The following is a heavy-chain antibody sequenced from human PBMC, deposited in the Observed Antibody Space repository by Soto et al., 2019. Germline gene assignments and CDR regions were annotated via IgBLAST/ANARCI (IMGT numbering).Heavy chain of an antibody. D-gene: IGHD1-1*01. Sequence: SRVTISVDTSKNQFSLKLSSVTAADTAMYYCARARNIHLFAYWGQGTLVTVSS. CDR3: ARARNIHLFAY. J-gene: IGHJ4*02. V-gene: IGHV4-34*01.